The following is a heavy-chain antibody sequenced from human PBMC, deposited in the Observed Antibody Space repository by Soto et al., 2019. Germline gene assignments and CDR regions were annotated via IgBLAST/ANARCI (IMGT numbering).Heavy chain of an antibody. J-gene: IGHJ4*03. V-gene: IGHV4-39*01. CDR2: INYSGSA. CDR3: ARPLNVVAVDY. D-gene: IGHD2-15*01. CDR1: GGSLSSSPCY. Sequence: SETLSRTCTVAGGSLSSSPCYWTWIRQPPRKGLELIGIINYSGSAYYNPSLKSRVTISVYTSKNQFSLKLNSVTAADTAVYYCARPLNVVAVDYWGHGTFVTTSS.